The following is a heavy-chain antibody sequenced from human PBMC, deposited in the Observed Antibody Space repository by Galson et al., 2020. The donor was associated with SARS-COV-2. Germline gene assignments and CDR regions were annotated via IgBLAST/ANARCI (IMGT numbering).Heavy chain of an antibody. V-gene: IGHV4-39*01. CDR2: MYSNGIT. Sequence: SETLSLTCTVSGGSVSSSGYSWGWIRQTPGKGLEWIGTMYSNGITYSNPPLKSRVIMSVDTSRNQFSLKLTSVTAADTSVYFCATLFGGGAYIDHWGQGILVNVSS. J-gene: IGHJ4*02. D-gene: IGHD3-16*01. CDR3: ATLFGGGAYIDH. CDR1: GGSVSSSGYS.